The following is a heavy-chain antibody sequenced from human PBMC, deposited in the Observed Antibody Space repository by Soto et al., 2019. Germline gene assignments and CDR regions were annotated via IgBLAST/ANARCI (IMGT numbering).Heavy chain of an antibody. Sequence: SETLSLTCAVYGGSFSGYYWSWIRQPPGKGLEWIGEINHSGSTNYNPSLKSRVTISVDTSKNQFSLKLSSVTAADTAVYYCARQGSSGSYFADAFDIWGQGTMVTVSS. J-gene: IGHJ3*02. CDR1: GGSFSGYY. D-gene: IGHD3-10*01. CDR3: ARQGSSGSYFADAFDI. V-gene: IGHV4-34*01. CDR2: INHSGST.